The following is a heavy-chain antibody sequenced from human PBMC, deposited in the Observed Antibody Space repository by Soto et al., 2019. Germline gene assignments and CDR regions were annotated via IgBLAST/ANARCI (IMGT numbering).Heavy chain of an antibody. CDR2: ISYDGSNK. Sequence: GGSLRLSCAASGFTFSSYAMHWVRQAPGKGLEWVAVISYDGSNKYYADSVKGRFTISRDNSKNTLYLQMNSLRAEDTAVYYCARENNDCSSTSCYQGMDVWGQGTTVTVSS. CDR3: ARENNDCSSTSCYQGMDV. D-gene: IGHD2-2*01. J-gene: IGHJ6*02. V-gene: IGHV3-30-3*01. CDR1: GFTFSSYA.